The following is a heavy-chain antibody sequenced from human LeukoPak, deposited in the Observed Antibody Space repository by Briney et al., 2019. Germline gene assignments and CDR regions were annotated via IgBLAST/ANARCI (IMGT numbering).Heavy chain of an antibody. CDR1: GGSISSYY. J-gene: IGHJ4*02. CDR2: IFYSGST. D-gene: IGHD3-22*01. CDR3: AKIPEFDRTGYYFNCFDY. V-gene: IGHV4-59*01. Sequence: SETLSLTCTVSGGSISSYYWSWIRQPPGKGLEWIGYIFYSGSTNYNPSLKSRVTISVDTSKNQFSLKMSSVTAADTAVYYCAKIPEFDRTGYYFNCFDYWGQGTLVTVSS.